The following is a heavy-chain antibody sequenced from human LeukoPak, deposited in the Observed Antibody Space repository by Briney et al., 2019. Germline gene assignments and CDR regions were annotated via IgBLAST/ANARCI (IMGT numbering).Heavy chain of an antibody. CDR1: GYTFTSYG. CDR2: ISAYNGNT. CDR3: ARDSYGSGSYYKPPGDY. V-gene: IGHV1-18*01. J-gene: IGHJ4*02. D-gene: IGHD3-10*01. Sequence: ASVKVSCKASGYTFTSYGTSWVRQAPGQGLEWMGWISAYNGNTSYAQKLQGRVTMTTDTSTSTAYMELRSLRSDDTAVYYCARDSYGSGSYYKPPGDYWGQGTLVTVSS.